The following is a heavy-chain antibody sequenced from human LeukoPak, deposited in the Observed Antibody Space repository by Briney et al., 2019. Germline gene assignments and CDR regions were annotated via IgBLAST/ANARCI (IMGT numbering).Heavy chain of an antibody. Sequence: GGSLRLSCAASGFTSSSYSMNWVRQAPGKGLEWVSSISSSSSYIYYVDSVKGRFTISRDNAKNSLYLQMNSLRAEDTAVYYCARAPSPLAVAGTDYWGQGTLVTVSS. V-gene: IGHV3-21*01. J-gene: IGHJ4*02. D-gene: IGHD6-19*01. CDR1: GFTSSSYS. CDR2: ISSSSSYI. CDR3: ARAPSPLAVAGTDY.